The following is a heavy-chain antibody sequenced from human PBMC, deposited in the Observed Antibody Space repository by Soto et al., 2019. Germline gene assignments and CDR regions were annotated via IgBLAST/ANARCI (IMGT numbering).Heavy chain of an antibody. CDR1: GFTFSSYD. V-gene: IGHV3-13*01. CDR3: ARPSLEGYFDY. J-gene: IGHJ4*02. Sequence: GGSLRLSCAASGFTFSSYDMHWVRQATGKGLEWVSAIGTAGDTYYPGSVKGRFTISRENAKNSLYLQMNSLRAEDTAVYYCARPSLEGYFDYWGQGTLVTVSS. CDR2: IGTAGDT.